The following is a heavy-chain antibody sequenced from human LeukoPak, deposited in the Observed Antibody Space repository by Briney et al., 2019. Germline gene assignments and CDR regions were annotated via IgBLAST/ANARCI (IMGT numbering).Heavy chain of an antibody. CDR2: IYYSGST. D-gene: IGHD3-16*02. J-gene: IGHJ6*02. CDR3: ARHPGVIDYYYGMDV. V-gene: IGHV4-39*01. Sequence: SETLSLTCTVSGASISSTSYYWGWIRQPPGKGLEWIGTIYYSGSTYYTPSLKSRVTISVHTSKTQFSLKLSSVTAADTAVYYCARHPGVIDYYYGMDVWGQGTTVTVSS. CDR1: GASISSTSYY.